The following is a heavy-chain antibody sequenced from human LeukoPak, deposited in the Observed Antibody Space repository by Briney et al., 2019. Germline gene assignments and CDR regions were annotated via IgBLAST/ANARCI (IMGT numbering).Heavy chain of an antibody. J-gene: IGHJ4*02. V-gene: IGHV3-21*04. Sequence: PGGSLRLSCAASGFTFSSYGMHWVRQAPGKGLEWVSSISYTGTYIYYADSVKGRFTISRDNAQNSLYLQMNSLRAEDTAIHYCVRDRGTYRPIDYWGQGTLVTVSS. CDR1: GFTFSSYG. CDR3: VRDRGTYRPIDY. D-gene: IGHD1-26*01. CDR2: ISYTGTYI.